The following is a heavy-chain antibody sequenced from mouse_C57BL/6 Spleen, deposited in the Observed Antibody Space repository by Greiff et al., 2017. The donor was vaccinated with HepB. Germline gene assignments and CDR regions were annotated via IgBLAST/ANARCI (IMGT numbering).Heavy chain of an antibody. J-gene: IGHJ3*01. V-gene: IGHV5-4*01. CDR1: GFTFSSYA. CDR3: ARAEVYYDYEAWFAY. CDR2: ISDGGSYT. D-gene: IGHD2-4*01. Sequence: EVQRVESGGGLVKPGGSLKLSCAASGFTFSSYAMSWVRQTPEKRLEWVATISDGGSYTYYPDNVKGRFTSSRDNAKNNLYLQMSHLKSEDTAMYYCARAEVYYDYEAWFAYWGQGTLVTVSA.